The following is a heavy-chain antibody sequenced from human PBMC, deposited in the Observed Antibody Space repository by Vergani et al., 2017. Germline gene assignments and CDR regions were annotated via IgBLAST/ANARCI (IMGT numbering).Heavy chain of an antibody. Sequence: QVQLVQSGAEVKKPGASVKVSCKASGYTFTSYYMHWVRQAPGQGLEWMGIINPSGGSTSYAQKFQGRVTMTRDTSTSTVYMELSSLRSEDTAVCYCAREAAAGTGLRKYFQHWGQGTLVTVSS. CDR2: INPSGGST. CDR3: AREAAAGTGLRKYFQH. CDR1: GYTFTSYY. J-gene: IGHJ1*01. V-gene: IGHV1-46*01. D-gene: IGHD6-13*01.